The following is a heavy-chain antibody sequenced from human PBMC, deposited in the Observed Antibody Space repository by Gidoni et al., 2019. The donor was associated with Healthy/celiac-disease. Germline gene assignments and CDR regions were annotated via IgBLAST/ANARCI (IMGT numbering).Heavy chain of an antibody. D-gene: IGHD6-13*01. CDR2: IFSNDEK. CDR3: ARSSGGAAADWYFDL. Sequence: QVTLKESGPVLVKPTETLTLTCTVSGFSLSTARMGVSWIRQPPGKALEWLAHIFSNDEKSYSTSLKSRLTISKDTSKSQVVLTMTNMDPVDTATYYCARSSGGAAADWYFDLWGRGTLVTVSS. J-gene: IGHJ2*01. V-gene: IGHV2-26*01. CDR1: GFSLSTARMG.